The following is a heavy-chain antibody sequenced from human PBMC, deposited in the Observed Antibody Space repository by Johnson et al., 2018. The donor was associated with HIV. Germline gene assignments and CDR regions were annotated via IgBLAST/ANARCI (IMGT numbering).Heavy chain of an antibody. CDR2: ISYDGSNK. Sequence: QVQLVESGGGVVQPGRSLRLSCAASGFTFSSYAMHWVRQAPGKGLEWVAVISYDGSNKYYADSVKGRFPISRDNSKNTLYLQMNSLRAEDTALYYCAKDIVFKSAPQGAFDIWGQGTMVTVSS. J-gene: IGHJ3*02. CDR1: GFTFSSYA. CDR3: AKDIVFKSAPQGAFDI. V-gene: IGHV3-30-3*01. D-gene: IGHD3-16*02.